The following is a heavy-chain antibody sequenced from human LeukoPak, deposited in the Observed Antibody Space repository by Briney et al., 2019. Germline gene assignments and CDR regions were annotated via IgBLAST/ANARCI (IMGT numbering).Heavy chain of an antibody. CDR3: ARSELRYFDWLSDYYYMDV. J-gene: IGHJ6*03. D-gene: IGHD3-9*01. V-gene: IGHV3-48*03. CDR1: GFTFSSYE. CDR2: ISSSGSTI. Sequence: QTGGSLRLSCAASGFTFSSYEMNWVRQAPGKGLEWVSYISSSGSTIYYADSVKGRFTISRDNAKNSLYLQMNSLRAEDTAVYYCARSELRYFDWLSDYYYMDVWGKGTTVTVSS.